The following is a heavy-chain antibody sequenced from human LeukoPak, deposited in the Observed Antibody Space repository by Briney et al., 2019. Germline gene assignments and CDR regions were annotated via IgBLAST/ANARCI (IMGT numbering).Heavy chain of an antibody. CDR3: ARQRETAVAGTGFDY. J-gene: IGHJ4*02. V-gene: IGHV3-13*01. D-gene: IGHD6-19*01. Sequence: GGSLRLSCVASGFTFSRYDMHWVRQTTEKGLEWVSGIGTVDDTYYPGSVKGRFTISRENAKNSLYLQMNNLRVGDTAVYYCARQRETAVAGTGFDYWGQGTLVTVSS. CDR2: IGTVDDT. CDR1: GFTFSRYD.